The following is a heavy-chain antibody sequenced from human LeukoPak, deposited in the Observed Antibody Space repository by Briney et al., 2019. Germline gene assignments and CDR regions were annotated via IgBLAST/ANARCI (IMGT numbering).Heavy chain of an antibody. CDR3: ARGRTDYDFWSGYLFDY. D-gene: IGHD3-3*01. Sequence: GGSLRLSCAASGFTFSTYSMNWVRQAPGKGLEGVSSSSTSSSSKYYPDSVKGRFTISRDNAKNSLDLQMNSLGAEDTAVYYCARGRTDYDFWSGYLFDYWGQGTLVTVSS. CDR2: SSTSSSSK. J-gene: IGHJ4*02. CDR1: GFTFSTYS. V-gene: IGHV3-21*01.